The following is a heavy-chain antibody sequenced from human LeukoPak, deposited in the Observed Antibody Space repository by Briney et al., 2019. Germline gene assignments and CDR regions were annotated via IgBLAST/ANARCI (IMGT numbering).Heavy chain of an antibody. J-gene: IGHJ4*02. Sequence: SVKVSCKASGGVFTTYAISWVRQAPGQGLEWMGSIIPFLGTTNYAQKFQGRVTITADESTSTAYMELSSLRSEDTAVYYCASLPYCSSTSCYDRRDSYYFDYWGQGTLVTVSS. V-gene: IGHV1-69*11. CDR2: IIPFLGTT. CDR3: ASLPYCSSTSCYDRRDSYYFDY. CDR1: GGVFTTYA. D-gene: IGHD2-2*01.